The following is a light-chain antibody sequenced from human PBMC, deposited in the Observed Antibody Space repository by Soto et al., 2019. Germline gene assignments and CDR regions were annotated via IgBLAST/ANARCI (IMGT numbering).Light chain of an antibody. V-gene: IGLV2-23*02. Sequence: QSALAQPASVSGSPGQSVTISCTGTSNDVGRYFLVSRYQQHPGKAPKLIIFEDTKRPSGVSSRFSGSKSGNTASLTISGLKTEDEADYFRCSYAGSSTFVAFGGGTKVTVL. CDR1: SNDVGRYFL. J-gene: IGLJ2*01. CDR3: CSYAGSSTFVA. CDR2: EDT.